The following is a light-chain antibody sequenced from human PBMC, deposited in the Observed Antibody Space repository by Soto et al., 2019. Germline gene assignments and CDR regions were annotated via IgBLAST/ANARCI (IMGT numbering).Light chain of an antibody. V-gene: IGKV3-11*01. CDR2: DAS. CDR3: QQRDNWPWT. J-gene: IGKJ1*01. Sequence: ETVLTQSPATLSLSPGERASLSCRASQSVRSNLAWYQHKPGQAPRLLIYDASNRATGIPGRFSGSGSGTDFTLTISNLEPEDFAVYYCQQRDNWPWTFGQGAKVEIK. CDR1: QSVRSN.